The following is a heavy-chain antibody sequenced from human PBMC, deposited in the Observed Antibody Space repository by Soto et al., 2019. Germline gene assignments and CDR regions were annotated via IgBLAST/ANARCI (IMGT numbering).Heavy chain of an antibody. Sequence: KSSETLSLTCNVSGDSIRSYFWSWIRQPPGKGLEWIGYIPYSGGPTYNPSLKSRVTISIDTSKKQFSLRMTSVTAAGTAVYYCASSKMGLISVLETWGQGTLVTVSS. CDR1: GDSIRSYF. D-gene: IGHD2-8*01. J-gene: IGHJ5*02. CDR3: ASSKMGLISVLET. V-gene: IGHV4-59*01. CDR2: IPYSGGP.